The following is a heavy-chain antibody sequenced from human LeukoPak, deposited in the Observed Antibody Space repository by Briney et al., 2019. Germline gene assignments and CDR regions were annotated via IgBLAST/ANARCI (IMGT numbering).Heavy chain of an antibody. CDR2: INPNTGGT. J-gene: IGHJ4*02. D-gene: IGHD2-2*01. CDR3: AKDAGYCSSTSCRFDY. Sequence: GASVKVSCKASGYTFTGYYMHWVRQAPGQGLEWMGRINPNTGGTNYAQKFQGRVTMTRDTSISTAYVDLSGLRSDDTAVYYCAKDAGYCSSTSCRFDYWGQGTLVTVSS. V-gene: IGHV1-2*06. CDR1: GYTFTGYY.